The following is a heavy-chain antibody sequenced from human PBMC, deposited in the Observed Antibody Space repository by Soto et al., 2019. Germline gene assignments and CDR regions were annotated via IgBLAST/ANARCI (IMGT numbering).Heavy chain of an antibody. CDR2: ISYDGSNK. CDR1: GFTFSSYG. D-gene: IGHD4-4*01. V-gene: IGHV3-30*18. J-gene: IGHJ6*02. Sequence: PGGSLRLSCAASGFTFSSYGMHWVRQAPGKGLEWVAVISYDGSNKYYADSVKGRFTISRDNSKNTLYLQMNSLRAEDTAVYYCAKALHGLQFGRPGLYYYGMDVWGQGTTVTVSS. CDR3: AKALHGLQFGRPGLYYYGMDV.